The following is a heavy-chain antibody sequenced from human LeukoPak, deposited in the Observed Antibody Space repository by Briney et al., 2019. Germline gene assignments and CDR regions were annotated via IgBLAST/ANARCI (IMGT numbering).Heavy chain of an antibody. J-gene: IGHJ4*02. Sequence: GASVKVSCKASGYTFTGYYIHWVRQAPAQGPEWMGWINPNSGGTNYAQKFQGRVTMTRDTSISTAYMELSSLRSDDTAVYYCARATLPRSDDYAFDYWGQGTLVTVSS. CDR2: INPNSGGT. D-gene: IGHD4-17*01. CDR1: GYTFTGYY. CDR3: ARATLPRSDDYAFDY. V-gene: IGHV1-2*02.